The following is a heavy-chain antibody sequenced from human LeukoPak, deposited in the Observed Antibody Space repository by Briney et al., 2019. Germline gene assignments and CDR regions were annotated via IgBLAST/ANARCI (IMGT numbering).Heavy chain of an antibody. CDR2: INAYNGNT. V-gene: IGHV1-18*01. D-gene: IGHD3-22*01. CDR3: ARVYYYDSSGGAAFDI. Sequence: GASVKVSCKASGYSFNSYGISWVRQAPGQGLEWMGWINAYNGNTYYAQTFQGRVTMTTDTSTYTAYMELRSLRSDDTAVYYCARVYYYDSSGGAAFDIWGQGTMVTVSS. J-gene: IGHJ3*02. CDR1: GYSFNSYG.